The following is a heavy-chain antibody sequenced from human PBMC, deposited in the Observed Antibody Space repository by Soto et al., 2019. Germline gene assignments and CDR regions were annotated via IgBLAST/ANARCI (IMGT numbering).Heavy chain of an antibody. CDR1: GFTFASYT. V-gene: IGHV3-23*01. J-gene: IGHJ4*02. CDR2: ISDGGHNT. Sequence: GGSLRLSXAASGFTFASYTMSWVRQAPGKGLQWVSYISDGGHNTYYADSVKGRFAISRDDLKGTLYLQMNSLRAEDTALYYCVREYYGSGVVWGQGTLVTVSS. D-gene: IGHD3-10*01. CDR3: VREYYGSGVV.